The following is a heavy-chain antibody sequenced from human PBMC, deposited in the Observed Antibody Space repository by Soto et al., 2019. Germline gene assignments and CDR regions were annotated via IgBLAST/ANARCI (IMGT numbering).Heavy chain of an antibody. CDR2: ISAYNGNT. CDR3: ARVEKMGTFDY. D-gene: IGHD7-27*01. Sequence: ASVKVSCKASGYTFTSYGISWVRQAPGQGLEWMGWISAYNGNTNYAQKLQGRVTMTTDKSTGTAYMELRSLRSDDTAVYYCARVEKMGTFDYWGQGTLVTVSS. V-gene: IGHV1-18*01. CDR1: GYTFTSYG. J-gene: IGHJ4*02.